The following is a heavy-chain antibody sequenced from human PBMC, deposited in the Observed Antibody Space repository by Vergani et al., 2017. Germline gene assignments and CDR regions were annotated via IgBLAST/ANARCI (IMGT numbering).Heavy chain of an antibody. J-gene: IGHJ4*02. CDR2: IYHSGST. CDR1: GYSISSGYY. CDR3: ARESRDGIFDY. V-gene: IGHV4-38-2*02. Sequence: QVQLQESGPGLVKPSETLSLTCAVSGYSISSGYYWGWIRQPPGKGLEWIGSIYHSGSTYYNPSLKSRVTISVDTSKNQFSLKLSSVTAADTAVYYCARESRDGIFDYWGQGTLVTVS. D-gene: IGHD5-24*01.